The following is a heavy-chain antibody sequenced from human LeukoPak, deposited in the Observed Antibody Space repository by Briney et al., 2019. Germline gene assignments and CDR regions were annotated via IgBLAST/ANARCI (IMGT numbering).Heavy chain of an antibody. CDR2: INQDGSEK. D-gene: IGHD1-14*01. CDR3: ARDHPVPGIIFDY. J-gene: IGHJ4*02. Sequence: GGSLRLSCAASGFSFSSHWMSWVRQAPGKGLEWVANINQDGSEKHYVDSMKGRLIVSRDNSKNSLYMQMNGLRAEDTAVYYCARDHPVPGIIFDYWGQGILVTVSS. V-gene: IGHV3-7*01. CDR1: GFSFSSHW.